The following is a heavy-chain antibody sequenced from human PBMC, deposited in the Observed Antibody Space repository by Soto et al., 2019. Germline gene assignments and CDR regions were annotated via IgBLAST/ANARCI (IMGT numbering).Heavy chain of an antibody. CDR3: VRASSTWYVSFDY. Sequence: GGSLRLSCAASGVTFSSNWKHWVRQAPGKGLVWVSRIHTDGSITIYADSVKRQFTISRDNAQNTVYLQMNSLRVEDTAVYYCVRASSTWYVSFDYWGQGTLVTVSS. D-gene: IGHD6-13*01. V-gene: IGHV3-74*01. CDR1: GVTFSSNW. CDR2: IHTDGSIT. J-gene: IGHJ4*02.